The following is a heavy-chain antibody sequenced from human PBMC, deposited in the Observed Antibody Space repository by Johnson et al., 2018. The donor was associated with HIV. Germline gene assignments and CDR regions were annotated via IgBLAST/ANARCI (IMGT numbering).Heavy chain of an antibody. D-gene: IGHD4-23*01. J-gene: IGHJ3*02. CDR3: AKARSLLDYGGFDAFDI. CDR2: LGGSGANT. Sequence: VQLVESGRGVVRPVGSLRVSCAASGFTFDDYGMSWVRQAPGKGLEWVSSLGGSGANTYYADSVKGRFTISRDNSKNTLYLQMNSLRVEDTAMYYCAKARSLLDYGGFDAFDIWGQGTMVTVSS. V-gene: IGHV3-23*04. CDR1: GFTFDDYG.